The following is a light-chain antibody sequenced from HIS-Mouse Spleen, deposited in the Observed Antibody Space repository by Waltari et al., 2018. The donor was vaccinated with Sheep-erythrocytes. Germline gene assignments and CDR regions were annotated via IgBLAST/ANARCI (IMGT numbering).Light chain of an antibody. V-gene: IGLV2-8*01. CDR1: SSDVGGYNY. Sequence: QSALTQPASVSGSPGQSVTISCTGTSSDVGGYNYVSWYQQHPGKAPKLMLYAVSKRPSGVPDRCSGSKSGNTASLTVSGLQAEDEADYYCSSYAGSNNWVFGGGTKLTVL. CDR3: SSYAGSNNWV. J-gene: IGLJ3*02. CDR2: AVS.